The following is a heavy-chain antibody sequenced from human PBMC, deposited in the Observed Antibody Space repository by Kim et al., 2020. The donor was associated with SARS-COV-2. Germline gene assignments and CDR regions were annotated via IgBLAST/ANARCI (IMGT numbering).Heavy chain of an antibody. J-gene: IGHJ6*02. CDR3: ARDPSSWDAYALDV. D-gene: IGHD6-13*01. V-gene: IGHV3-21*04. Sequence: ADSVKGRFTISRDNAKNSLYLQMNSLRAGDTAVYYCARDPSSWDAYALDVWGQGTTVTVSS.